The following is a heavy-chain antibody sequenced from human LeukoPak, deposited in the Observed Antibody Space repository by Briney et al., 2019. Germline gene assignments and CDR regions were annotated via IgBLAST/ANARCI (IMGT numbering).Heavy chain of an antibody. D-gene: IGHD2-2*01. Sequence: SETLSLTCSVSGDSISSDYWSWIRQPAGKGLEWIGRVYDVGSTDYNPSLKSRVTISVDTSKNQFSLKLSSVTAADTAVYYCARARFTRYCSSTSCYPFDYWGQGTLVTVSS. CDR2: VYDVGST. CDR3: ARARFTRYCSSTSCYPFDY. V-gene: IGHV4-4*07. CDR1: GDSISSDY. J-gene: IGHJ4*02.